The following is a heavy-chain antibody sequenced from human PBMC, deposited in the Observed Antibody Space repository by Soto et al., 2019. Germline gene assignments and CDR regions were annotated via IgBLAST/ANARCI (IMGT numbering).Heavy chain of an antibody. D-gene: IGHD3-3*01. J-gene: IGHJ4*02. CDR3: ARGKRTIFGVVIGGFHDY. CDR1: GLYFSGYY. V-gene: IGHV4-34*01. CDR2: INHSGST. Sequence: SETLSLTCAAYGLYFSGYYWSWIRQPPGKGLEWIGEINHSGSTNYNPSLKSRVTISVDTSKNQFSLKLSSVTAADTAVYYCARGKRTIFGVVIGGFHDYWGQGTLVTVSS.